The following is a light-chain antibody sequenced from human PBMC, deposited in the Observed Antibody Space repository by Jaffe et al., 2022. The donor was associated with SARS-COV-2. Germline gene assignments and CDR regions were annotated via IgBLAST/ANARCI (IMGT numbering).Light chain of an antibody. Sequence: SYELSQPPSVSVSPGQTASITCSGDKLGDKYVAWYQQKSGQSPVLVIYQDNKRPSGIPERFSGSNSGNTAALTISGTQAIDEADYYCQAWGSSNWVFGGGTKLTVL. J-gene: IGLJ3*02. CDR3: QAWGSSNWV. CDR2: QDN. V-gene: IGLV3-1*01. CDR1: KLGDKY.